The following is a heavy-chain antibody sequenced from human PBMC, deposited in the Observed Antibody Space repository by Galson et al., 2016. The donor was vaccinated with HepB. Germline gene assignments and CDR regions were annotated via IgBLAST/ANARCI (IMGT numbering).Heavy chain of an antibody. D-gene: IGHD3-10*01. Sequence: SVKVSCKDSGYTFTSYGITWVRQAPGQGLEWMGWISAYSGYTYYAQKPQGRGTMTTDTSTTTPYMELRSLRSDDTAVYYCARDLYYGSANYFYPRFNYYGLDVWGQGTTVIVSS. V-gene: IGHV1-18*01. CDR1: GYTFTSYG. CDR2: ISAYSGYT. J-gene: IGHJ6*02. CDR3: ARDLYYGSANYFYPRFNYYGLDV.